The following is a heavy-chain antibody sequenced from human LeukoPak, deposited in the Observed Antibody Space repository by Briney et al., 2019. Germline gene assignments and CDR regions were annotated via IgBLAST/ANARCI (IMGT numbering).Heavy chain of an antibody. Sequence: GGSLRLSCAASGFTFDDYAMHWVRQAPGKGLEWVSGISWNSGSIGYADSVKGRFTISRDNAKNSLYLQMNSLRAEDTALYYRAKDKGIAAAGRFDPWGQGTLVTVSS. V-gene: IGHV3-9*01. J-gene: IGHJ5*02. CDR1: GFTFDDYA. D-gene: IGHD6-13*01. CDR3: AKDKGIAAAGRFDP. CDR2: ISWNSGSI.